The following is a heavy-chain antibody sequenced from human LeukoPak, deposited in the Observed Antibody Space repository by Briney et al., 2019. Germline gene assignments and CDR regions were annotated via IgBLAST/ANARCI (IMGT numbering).Heavy chain of an antibody. CDR1: GGSISSYY. D-gene: IGHD6-13*01. Sequence: SETLSLTCNVSGGSISSYYWSWIRQPPGKGLEWIGYIYYSGSTNYNPSLKSRVTISVDTSKNQFSLKLSSVTAADTAVYYCARDPSSSWYSLWGQGTLVTVSS. V-gene: IGHV4-59*01. J-gene: IGHJ4*02. CDR2: IYYSGST. CDR3: ARDPSSSWYSL.